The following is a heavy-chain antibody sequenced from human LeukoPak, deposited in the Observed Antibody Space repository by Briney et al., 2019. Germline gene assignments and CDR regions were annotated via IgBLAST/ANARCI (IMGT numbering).Heavy chain of an antibody. Sequence: PSETLSLTCTVSGGSISSYYWSWIRQPPGKGLEWIGSIYYSGNTYYNASLKSQVSISIDTSKNQFSLRLTSVTAAGTAVYYCARQTGSGLFILPGGQGTLVTVSS. D-gene: IGHD3/OR15-3a*01. V-gene: IGHV4-39*01. CDR1: GGSISSYY. CDR2: IYYSGNT. CDR3: ARQTGSGLFILP. J-gene: IGHJ4*02.